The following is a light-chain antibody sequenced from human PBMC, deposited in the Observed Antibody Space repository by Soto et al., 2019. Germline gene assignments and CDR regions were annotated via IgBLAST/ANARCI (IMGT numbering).Light chain of an antibody. Sequence: EIVLTQSPDILSLSPGETATLSCRSSQSFSRNYLAWYQQKPGQAPRVLIYAASTRATGIPDRFSGSGSGTDFTLTICRLESEDFAVYYCQQYSNSRWTFGQGTKVEIK. CDR2: AAS. J-gene: IGKJ1*01. CDR3: QQYSNSRWT. V-gene: IGKV3-20*01. CDR1: QSFSRNY.